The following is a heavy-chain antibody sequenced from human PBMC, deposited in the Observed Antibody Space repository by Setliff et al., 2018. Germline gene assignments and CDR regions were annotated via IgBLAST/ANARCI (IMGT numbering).Heavy chain of an antibody. CDR3: VRELDCPTIPSCYGGQAEFDS. D-gene: IGHD2-2*01. V-gene: IGHV4-61*02. Sequence: SETLSLTCAVSGGSISSGSYYWSWIRQPDGKGLEWIGLIQSTGNTNYNPSLQSRVTISIDTSKNQFSLRLSSVTAADTAVYYCVRELDCPTIPSCYGGQAEFDSWGQGTLVTVS. J-gene: IGHJ4*02. CDR2: IQSTGNT. CDR1: GGSISSGSYY.